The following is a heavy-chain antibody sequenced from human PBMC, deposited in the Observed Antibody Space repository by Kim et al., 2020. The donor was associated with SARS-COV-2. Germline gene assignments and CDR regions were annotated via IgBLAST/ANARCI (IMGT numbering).Heavy chain of an antibody. D-gene: IGHD3-3*01. CDR1: GFTFSSYA. Sequence: GGSLRLSCAASGFTFSSYAMHWVRQAPGKGLEWVAVISYDGSNKYYADSVKGRFTISRDNSKNTLYLQMNSLRAEDTAVYYCARAVFGVVIGVDFDYWGQGTLVTVSS. V-gene: IGHV3-30-3*01. J-gene: IGHJ4*02. CDR2: ISYDGSNK. CDR3: ARAVFGVVIGVDFDY.